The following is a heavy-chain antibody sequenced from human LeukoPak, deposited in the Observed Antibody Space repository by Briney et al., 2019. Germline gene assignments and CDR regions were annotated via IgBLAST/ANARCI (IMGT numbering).Heavy chain of an antibody. CDR3: ARTTGTPYYYYMDV. CDR1: GFSLSTSGMC. CDR2: IDWDDDK. V-gene: IGHV2-70*20. Sequence: SGPALVKPTQTLTLTCTFSGFSLSTSGMCVSWVRQPPGKALEWLALIDWDDDKYYSTSLMTRLTISKDTSKNQVVLTMASMDPVDTATYYCARTTGTPYYYYMDVWGKGTTVTVSS. J-gene: IGHJ6*03. D-gene: IGHD1-1*01.